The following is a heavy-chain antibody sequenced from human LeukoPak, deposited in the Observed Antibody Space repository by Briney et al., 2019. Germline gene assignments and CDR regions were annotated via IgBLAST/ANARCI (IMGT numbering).Heavy chain of an antibody. CDR1: GGSFSGYY. Sequence: SETLSLTCAVYGGSFSGYYWSWIRQPPGKGLEWIGEINHSGSTNYNPSLKSRVTISVDTSKNQFSLKLSSVTAADTAVYYCARDNRYDSRGYAFDYWGQGTLVTVSS. CDR3: ARDNRYDSRGYAFDY. CDR2: INHSGST. J-gene: IGHJ4*02. V-gene: IGHV4-34*01. D-gene: IGHD3-22*01.